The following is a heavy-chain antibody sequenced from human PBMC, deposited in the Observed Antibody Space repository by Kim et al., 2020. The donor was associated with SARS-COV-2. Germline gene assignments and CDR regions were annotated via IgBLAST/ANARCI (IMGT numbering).Heavy chain of an antibody. CDR2: ISGSGGST. D-gene: IGHD3-3*01. V-gene: IGHV3-23*01. CDR3: AKDGGIFGVVTYYYYGMDV. CDR1: GFTFSSYA. Sequence: GGSLRLSCAASGFTFSSYAMSWVRQAPGKGLEWVSAISGSGGSTYYADSVKGRFTISRDNSKNTLYLQMNSLRAEDTAVYYCAKDGGIFGVVTYYYYGMDVWGQGTTVTVSS. J-gene: IGHJ6*02.